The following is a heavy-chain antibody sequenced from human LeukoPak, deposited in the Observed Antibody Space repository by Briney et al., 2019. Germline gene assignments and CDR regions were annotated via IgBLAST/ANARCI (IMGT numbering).Heavy chain of an antibody. J-gene: IGHJ4*02. D-gene: IGHD5-24*01. Sequence: GGSLRLSCAASGFTFSSYEMNWVRQAPGKGLEWVSHISSSGSTTYYADSVKGRFTISRDNAKNSLYLQMNSLRAEDTAVYYCASPQYYFDYWGQGTLVTVSS. CDR1: GFTFSSYE. CDR3: ASPQYYFDY. CDR2: ISSSGSTT. V-gene: IGHV3-48*03.